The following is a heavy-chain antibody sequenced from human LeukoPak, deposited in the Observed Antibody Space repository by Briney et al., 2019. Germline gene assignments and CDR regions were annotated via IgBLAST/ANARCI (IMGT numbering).Heavy chain of an antibody. CDR2: INWSGGST. CDR1: GFTFDDYG. V-gene: IGHV3-20*04. CDR3: ARARYIAAAGTSFDY. J-gene: IGHJ4*02. D-gene: IGHD6-13*01. Sequence: GGSLRLSCAASGFTFDDYGMSWVRQAPGKGLEWVSGINWSGGSTGYADSVKGRFTISRDNAKNSLYLQMNSLRAEDTALYYCARARYIAAAGTSFDYWGQGTLVTVSS.